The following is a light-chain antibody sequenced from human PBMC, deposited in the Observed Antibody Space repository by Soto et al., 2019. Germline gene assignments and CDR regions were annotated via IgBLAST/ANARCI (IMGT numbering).Light chain of an antibody. V-gene: IGKV3-11*01. CDR3: QQRRNWL. Sequence: EIVLTQSPATLSLSPGESATLSCRASQSISSYLAWYQQKPGQAPRLLIYDASNRAHGIPARFSGSGSGTDFTLTISSLEPEDFAVYYCQQRRNWLFGPGTKVDSK. CDR1: QSISSY. CDR2: DAS. J-gene: IGKJ3*01.